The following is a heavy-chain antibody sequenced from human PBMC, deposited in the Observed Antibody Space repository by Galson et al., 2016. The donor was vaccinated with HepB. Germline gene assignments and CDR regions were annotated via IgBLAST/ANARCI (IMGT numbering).Heavy chain of an antibody. CDR3: ARSVGRGPAAHFDF. J-gene: IGHJ4*02. Sequence: SLRLSCAASGFAFSNYYMSWIRQAPGKGLEWISYISSIGDNIHYADSVEGRFTISRDNAKNSLYLQMYSLRAEDTAVYYCARSVGRGPAAHFDFWGQGTLVTVSS. V-gene: IGHV3-11*01. CDR1: GFAFSNYY. CDR2: ISSIGDNI. D-gene: IGHD2-2*01.